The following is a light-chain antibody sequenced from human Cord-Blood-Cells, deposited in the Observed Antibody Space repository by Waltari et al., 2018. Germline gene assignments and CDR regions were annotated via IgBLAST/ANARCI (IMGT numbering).Light chain of an antibody. CDR2: DVS. CDR3: SSYTSSSTLV. J-gene: IGLJ2*01. CDR1: SSDVGGYNY. Sequence: QSDLTQPASVSGSPGQSITISCTGTSSDVGGYNYVSWYQQHPGKAPKLMIYDVSNRPSGVSNRFSGSKSGNTASLPISGLQAEDEADYYCSSYTSSSTLVFGGGTKLTVL. V-gene: IGLV2-14*01.